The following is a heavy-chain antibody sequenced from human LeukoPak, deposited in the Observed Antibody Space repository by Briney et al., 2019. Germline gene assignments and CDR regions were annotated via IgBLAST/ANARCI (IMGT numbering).Heavy chain of an antibody. CDR3: ARQGPRVLSYLGRPETVRYFDWLPYSARWFDP. CDR2: IYHSGST. V-gene: IGHV4-4*02. Sequence: SGTLSLTCAVSGGSISSSNWWSWVRQPPGKGLEWIGEIYHSGSTNYNPSLKSRVTISVDKSKNQFSLKLSSVTAADTAVYYCARQGPRVLSYLGRPETVRYFDWLPYSARWFDPWGQGTLVTVSS. J-gene: IGHJ5*02. CDR1: GGSISSSNW. D-gene: IGHD3-9*01.